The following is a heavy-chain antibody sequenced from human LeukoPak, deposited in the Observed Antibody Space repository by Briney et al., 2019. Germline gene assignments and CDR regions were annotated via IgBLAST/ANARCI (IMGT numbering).Heavy chain of an antibody. CDR3: ARETIMITFGGVIVDGGGWFDP. CDR2: IIPILGIA. Sequence: SVKVSFKASGGTFSSYAISWVRQAPGQGLEWMGRIIPILGIANYAQKFQGRVTITADKSTSTAYMELSSLRSEDTAVYYCARETIMITFGGVIVDGGGWFDPWGQGTLVTVSS. J-gene: IGHJ5*02. CDR1: GGTFSSYA. D-gene: IGHD3-16*02. V-gene: IGHV1-69*04.